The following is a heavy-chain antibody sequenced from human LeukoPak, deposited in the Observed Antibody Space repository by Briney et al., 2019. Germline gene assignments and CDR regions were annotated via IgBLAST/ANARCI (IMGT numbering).Heavy chain of an antibody. CDR2: IIPIFGTA. D-gene: IGHD3-22*01. V-gene: IGHV1-69*05. J-gene: IGHJ3*02. CDR1: GGTFSSYA. Sequence: SVKVSCKASGGTFSSYAISWVRQAPGQGLEWMGRIIPIFGTANYAQKFQDRVTITTDESTSTAYMELSSLRSEDTAVYYCARDQDDSSGYYWEVAFDIWGQGTMVTVSS. CDR3: ARDQDDSSGYYWEVAFDI.